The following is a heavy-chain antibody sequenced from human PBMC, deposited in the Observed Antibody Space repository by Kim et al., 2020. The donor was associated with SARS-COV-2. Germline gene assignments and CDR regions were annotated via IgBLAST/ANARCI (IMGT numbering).Heavy chain of an antibody. CDR3: AKEYHYDFWRGLPRLDYYYYAMDV. D-gene: IGHD3-3*01. V-gene: IGHV3-30*18. CDR2: ISYDGSNK. Sequence: GGSLRLSCAASGFTFSIYGMHWVRQAPGKGLEWVAVISYDGSNKYYADSVKGRFTISRDNSKNTLYLQMNSLRAEDTAVYYCAKEYHYDFWRGLPRLDYYYYAMDVWGQGTTVTVSS. J-gene: IGHJ6*02. CDR1: GFTFSIYG.